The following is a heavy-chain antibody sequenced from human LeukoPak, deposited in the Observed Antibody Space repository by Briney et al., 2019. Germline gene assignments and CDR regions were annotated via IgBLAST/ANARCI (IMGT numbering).Heavy chain of an antibody. Sequence: GGSLRLSCAASGFTFSSYGMHWVRQAPGKGLEWVAFIRYDGSNKYYADSVKGRFTISRDNAKNSLYLQMNSLRAEDTAVYYCARSTPEDYYDLEYYFDYWGQGTLVTVSS. J-gene: IGHJ4*02. CDR2: IRYDGSNK. D-gene: IGHD3-22*01. V-gene: IGHV3-30*02. CDR3: ARSTPEDYYDLEYYFDY. CDR1: GFTFSSYG.